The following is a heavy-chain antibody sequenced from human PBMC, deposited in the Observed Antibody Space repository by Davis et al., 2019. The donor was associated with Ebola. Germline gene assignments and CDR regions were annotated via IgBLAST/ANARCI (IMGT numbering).Heavy chain of an antibody. CDR2: ISAYNGNT. CDR1: GYTFASYG. V-gene: IGHV1-18*01. J-gene: IGHJ5*02. Sequence: ASVKVSCKASGYTFASYGISWVRQAPGQGLEWMGWISAYNGNTNYAQKLQGRVTMTTDTSTSTAYMELRSLRSDDTAVYYCARVGGGETGENWFDPWGQGTLVTVSS. CDR3: ARVGGGETGENWFDP. D-gene: IGHD3-16*01.